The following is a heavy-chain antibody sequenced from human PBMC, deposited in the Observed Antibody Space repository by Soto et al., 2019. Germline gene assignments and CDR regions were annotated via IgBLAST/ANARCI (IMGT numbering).Heavy chain of an antibody. CDR1: GFTFSSYA. V-gene: IGHV3-23*01. J-gene: IGHJ4*02. CDR3: AKDRDSGSGWYPYYFDY. Sequence: GVLSLACAASGFTFSSYAMSWVRQAPGNGLEWVSAISGSGGSTYYADSVKGRFTISRDNSKNTLYLQMNSLRAEDTAVYYCAKDRDSGSGWYPYYFDYWGQGNLVTVSS. CDR2: ISGSGGST. D-gene: IGHD6-19*01.